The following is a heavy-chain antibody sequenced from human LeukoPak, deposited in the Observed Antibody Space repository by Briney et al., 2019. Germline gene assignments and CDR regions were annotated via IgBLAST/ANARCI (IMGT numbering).Heavy chain of an antibody. CDR3: ARVRYYYDSSGYRPGRFDYFDY. Sequence: PSETLSLTCTVSGGSISSYYWSWIRQPAGKGLEWIGHIYTSGSTNYNPSLKSRVTMSVDTSKNQFSLKLSSVTAADTAVYYCARVRYYYDSSGYRPGRFDYFDYWGQETLVTVSS. V-gene: IGHV4-4*07. CDR1: GGSISSYY. J-gene: IGHJ4*02. D-gene: IGHD3-22*01. CDR2: IYTSGST.